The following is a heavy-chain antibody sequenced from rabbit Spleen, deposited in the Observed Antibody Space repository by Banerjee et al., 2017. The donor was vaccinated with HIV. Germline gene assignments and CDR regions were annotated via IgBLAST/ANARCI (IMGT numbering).Heavy chain of an antibody. Sequence: QQQLEESGGGLVKPGGTLTLTCKASGFSFSSNYWICWVRQAPGKGLEWIGCIYTGDGSTYYASWVNGRFTLSRENNQNTVTLQLNSLTAADTATYFCARDGAGGSYFALWGPGTLVTVS. D-gene: IGHD8-1*01. V-gene: IGHV1S43*01. CDR2: IYTGDGST. CDR1: GFSFSSNYW. CDR3: ARDGAGGSYFAL. J-gene: IGHJ4*01.